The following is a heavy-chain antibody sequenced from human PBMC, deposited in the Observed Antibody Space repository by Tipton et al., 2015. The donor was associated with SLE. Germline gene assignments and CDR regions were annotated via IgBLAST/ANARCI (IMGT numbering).Heavy chain of an antibody. CDR1: GFTFSDYY. D-gene: IGHD2-2*01. Sequence: SLRLSCAASGFTFSDYYMSWIRQAPGKGLEWVSYISSSSSYTNYADSVKGRFTISRDNAKNSLYLQMNSLRAVDTAVYYCSGQLHPYALDIWGQGTMVTVSS. V-gene: IGHV3-11*06. J-gene: IGHJ3*02. CDR3: SGQLHPYALDI. CDR2: ISSSSSYT.